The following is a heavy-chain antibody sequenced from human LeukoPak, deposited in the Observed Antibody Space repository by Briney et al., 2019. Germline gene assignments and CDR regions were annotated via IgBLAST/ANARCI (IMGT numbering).Heavy chain of an antibody. CDR1: GYTFTGYY. Sequence: ASVKVSCKASGYTFTGYYMHWVRQAPGQGLEWMGWINPSGGSTSYAQKFQGRVTMTRDMSTSTVYMELSSLRSEDTAVYYCAREAYCSGGSCYSNDPWGQGTLVTVSS. CDR2: INPSGGST. CDR3: AREAYCSGGSCYSNDP. D-gene: IGHD2-15*01. J-gene: IGHJ5*02. V-gene: IGHV1-46*01.